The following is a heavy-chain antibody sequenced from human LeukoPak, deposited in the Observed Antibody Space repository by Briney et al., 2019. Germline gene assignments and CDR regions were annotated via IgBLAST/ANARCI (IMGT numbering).Heavy chain of an antibody. J-gene: IGHJ6*04. Sequence: QPGGSLRLSCAASGFTFSSYAMHWVRQAPGKGLEWVAVISYDGSNKYYADSVKGRFTISRDNSKNTLYLQMNSLRAEDTAVYYCEKEVGIMVPYYYYGMDVGAKGPTVTVP. CDR3: EKEVGIMVPYYYYGMDV. CDR1: GFTFSSYA. D-gene: IGHD3-10*01. CDR2: ISYDGSNK. V-gene: IGHV3-30*04.